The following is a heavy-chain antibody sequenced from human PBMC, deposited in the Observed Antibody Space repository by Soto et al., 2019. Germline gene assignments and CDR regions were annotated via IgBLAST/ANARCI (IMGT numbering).Heavy chain of an antibody. D-gene: IGHD4-17*01. Sequence: EEQLLESGGGLVKPGGSLRLSFAASGFTFSRYAMSWVRQIPGKGLECVSAIGGDGESTHYADSVKGRFTISRDNSKNTLYLQLNSLRVEATAVYYCAKVGGFDPWGQGTLVTVSS. V-gene: IGHV3-23*01. CDR1: GFTFSRYA. J-gene: IGHJ5*02. CDR2: IGGDGEST. CDR3: AKVGGFDP.